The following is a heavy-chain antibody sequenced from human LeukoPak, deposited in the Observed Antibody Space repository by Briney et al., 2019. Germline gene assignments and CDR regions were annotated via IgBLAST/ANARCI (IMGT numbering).Heavy chain of an antibody. J-gene: IGHJ6*02. CDR2: ISSSSSTI. CDR3: ARDRVPAAMVYGMDV. CDR1: GFTFSSYS. V-gene: IGHV3-48*04. D-gene: IGHD2-2*01. Sequence: PGGSLRLSCAASGFTFSSYSMNWVRQAPGKGLEWVSYISSSSSTIYYADSVKGRFTISRDNAKNTLYLQMNSLRAEDTAVYYCARDRVPAAMVYGMDVWGQGTTVTVSS.